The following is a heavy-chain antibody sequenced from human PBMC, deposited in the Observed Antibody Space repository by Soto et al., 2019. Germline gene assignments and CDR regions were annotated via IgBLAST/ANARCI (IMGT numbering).Heavy chain of an antibody. CDR1: GYSFTSYW. J-gene: IGHJ4*02. CDR3: ASQHWGQNSGWYAGGVY. CDR2: IYPGDSDT. V-gene: IGHV5-51*01. D-gene: IGHD6-19*01. Sequence: GESLKISCKGSGYSFTSYWIGWVRQMPGKGLEWMGIIYPGDSDTRYSPSFQGQVTISADKSISTAYLQWSSLKASDTAMYYCASQHWGQNSGWYAGGVYWGQGTLVTVSS.